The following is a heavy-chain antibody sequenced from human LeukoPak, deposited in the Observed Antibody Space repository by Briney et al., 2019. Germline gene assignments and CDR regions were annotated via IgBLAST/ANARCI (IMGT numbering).Heavy chain of an antibody. CDR1: GFTFSSYS. V-gene: IGHV3-21*04. J-gene: IGHJ6*03. CDR2: ISSSSSYI. CDR3: AREGGYSYGTGYYYYYYMDV. Sequence: GGSLRLSCAASGFTFSSYSMNWVRQAPGKGLEWVSSISSSSSYIYYADSVKGRFTISRDNAKNSLYLQMNSLRAEDTAVYYCAREGGYSYGTGYYYYYYMDVWGKGTTVTVSS. D-gene: IGHD5-18*01.